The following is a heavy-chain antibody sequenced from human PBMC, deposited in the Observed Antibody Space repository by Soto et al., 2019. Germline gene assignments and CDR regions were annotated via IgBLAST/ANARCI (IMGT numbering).Heavy chain of an antibody. Sequence: QVQLVQSGAEVKKPGASVKVSCKASGYTFTGYYMHWVRQAPGQGLEWMGWINPNSGGTNYAQKFQGWVTMTRDTXISTAYMELSRLRTDDTAVYYCARGTPITYWYFDLWGRGTLVTVSS. V-gene: IGHV1-2*04. CDR3: ARGTPITYWYFDL. CDR1: GYTFTGYY. J-gene: IGHJ2*01. D-gene: IGHD5-12*01. CDR2: INPNSGGT.